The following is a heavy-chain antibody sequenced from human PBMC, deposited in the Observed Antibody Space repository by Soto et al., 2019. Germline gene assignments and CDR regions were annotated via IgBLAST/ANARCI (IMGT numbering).Heavy chain of an antibody. Sequence: PSETLSLTCTVFGGSISSGSYYWGRIPPPQGKGLEWIGSIYYSGSTYYNPSLKSRVTISVDTSKNQFSLKLSSVTAADTAVYYCARTRRPQTYISTVTRRPERDSDYWGKGTLVTGSS. CDR1: GGSISSGSYY. V-gene: IGHV4-39*01. J-gene: IGHJ4*02. CDR3: ARTRRPQTYISTVTRRPERDSDY. D-gene: IGHD4-17*01. CDR2: IYYSGST.